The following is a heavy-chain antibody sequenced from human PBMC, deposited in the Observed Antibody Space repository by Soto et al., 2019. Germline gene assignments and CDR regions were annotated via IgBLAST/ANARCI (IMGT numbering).Heavy chain of an antibody. J-gene: IGHJ4*02. Sequence: PSETLSLTCTVSAGSISSYFYIWVRQPPGKGLECIGSVYYTGTTDYNPSLKSRVTISVDTSKTQFSLNLRSVTAADTAVYYCARDLAAVPRAFDYWGRGTLVTVSS. CDR1: AGSISSYF. V-gene: IGHV4-59*01. D-gene: IGHD6-13*01. CDR3: ARDLAAVPRAFDY. CDR2: VYYTGTT.